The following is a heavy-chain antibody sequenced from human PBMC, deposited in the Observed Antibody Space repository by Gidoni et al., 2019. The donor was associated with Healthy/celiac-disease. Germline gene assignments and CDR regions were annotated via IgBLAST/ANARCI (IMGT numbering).Heavy chain of an antibody. CDR3: ARGEGDTIFGVVLHLYYYYGMDV. J-gene: IGHJ6*02. Sequence: VQLVESGGGVVQPGRSLRLSCAASAFSVSSYAMHWVRQVPGKGLAWVAVISYDGSNKYYADSVKGRFTISRDNSKNTLYLQMNSLRAEDTAVYYCARGEGDTIFGVVLHLYYYYGMDVWGQGTTVTVSS. CDR2: ISYDGSNK. CDR1: AFSVSSYA. V-gene: IGHV3-30*04. D-gene: IGHD3-3*01.